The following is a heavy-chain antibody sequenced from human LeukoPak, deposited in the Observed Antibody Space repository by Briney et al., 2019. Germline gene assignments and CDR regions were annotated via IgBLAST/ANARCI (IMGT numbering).Heavy chain of an antibody. J-gene: IGHJ6*02. Sequence: GGSLRLSCAASGFTFSSYAMHWVRQAPGKGLEWVAVISYDGSNIYYADSVKGRFTISRDNSKNTLYLQMNSLRAEDTAVYYCARDLDTAMVYYYGMDVWGQGTTVTVSS. CDR1: GFTFSSYA. CDR3: ARDLDTAMVYYYGMDV. V-gene: IGHV3-30-3*01. D-gene: IGHD5-18*01. CDR2: ISYDGSNI.